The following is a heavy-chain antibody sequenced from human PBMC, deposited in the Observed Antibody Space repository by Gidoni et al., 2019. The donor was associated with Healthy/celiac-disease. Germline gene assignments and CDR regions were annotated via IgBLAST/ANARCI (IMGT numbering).Heavy chain of an antibody. CDR1: GFPFSSYG. CDR2: IWYDGSNK. J-gene: IGHJ3*02. D-gene: IGHD5-18*01. V-gene: IGHV3-33*01. CDR3: AREGGYDAFDI. Sequence: QVQLVESGGGVVQPGRSLRLSCAAAGFPFSSYGMHWVRQAPGKGLEWVAVIWYDGSNKYYADSVKGRFTISRDNSKNTLYLQMNSLRAEDTAVYYCAREGGYDAFDIWGQGTMVTVSS.